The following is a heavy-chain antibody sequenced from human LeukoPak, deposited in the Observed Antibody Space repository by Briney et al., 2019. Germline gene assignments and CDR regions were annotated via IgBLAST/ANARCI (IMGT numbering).Heavy chain of an antibody. J-gene: IGHJ4*02. CDR2: IYSTGST. V-gene: IGHV4-4*07. Sequence: SETLSLTCTVSGGSISSYYWSWIRQPAGKGLEWIGRIYSTGSTNYNPSLKSRVTMSVDTSKNQFSLRLRSVTASDTAVYYCARQIASAGTAGFDFWGQGALVTVSS. D-gene: IGHD6-13*01. CDR3: ARQIASAGTAGFDF. CDR1: GGSISSYY.